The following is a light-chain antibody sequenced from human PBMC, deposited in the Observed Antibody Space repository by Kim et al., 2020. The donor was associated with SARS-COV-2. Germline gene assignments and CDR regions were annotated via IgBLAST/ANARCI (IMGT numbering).Light chain of an antibody. V-gene: IGKV1-5*03. CDR2: RAS. J-gene: IGKJ1*01. CDR1: QPISRS. CDR3: QQHDSYPWT. Sequence: ASIGDKVTIACPARQPISRSLAWYDQKARKAPKLLIYRASGVETGVPSRFSGSGSRTEFTLAIASLQPYDLATYYYQQHDSYPWTFGQGTKVDIK.